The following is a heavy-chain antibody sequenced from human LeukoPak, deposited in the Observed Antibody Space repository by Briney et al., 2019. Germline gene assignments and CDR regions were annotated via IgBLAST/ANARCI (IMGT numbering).Heavy chain of an antibody. CDR2: INELSHT. Sequence: GGSPRLSCAASGFTFNHYAMSWVRQAPGKGLEWVSGINELSHTFYADSVKGRFTISRDNSKNTVFLQMNSLSGDDTAEYFCARDHGSQHSGAWYVFDYWGRGTLVTVSS. V-gene: IGHV3-23*03. J-gene: IGHJ4*02. D-gene: IGHD6-19*01. CDR1: GFTFNHYA. CDR3: ARDHGSQHSGAWYVFDY.